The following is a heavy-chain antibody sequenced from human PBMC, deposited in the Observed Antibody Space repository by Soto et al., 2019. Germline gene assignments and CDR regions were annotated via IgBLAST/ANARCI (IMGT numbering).Heavy chain of an antibody. CDR2: IIPMYGPA. V-gene: IGHV1-69*01. CDR1: GGTFSSYA. Sequence: QVPLVQSGAEVKKPGSSVTVSCKASGGTFSSYAIHWVRQAPGQGLEWMGGIIPMYGPAKYAQRFQGRVTIPADESTTPVYMELTSLTSQHTAVYYCARVTSMVRGVIDNWFDPWGHGTLVTVSS. D-gene: IGHD3-10*01. J-gene: IGHJ5*02. CDR3: ARVTSMVRGVIDNWFDP.